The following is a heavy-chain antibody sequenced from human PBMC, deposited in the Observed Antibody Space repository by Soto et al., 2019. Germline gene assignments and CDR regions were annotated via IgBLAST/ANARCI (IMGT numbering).Heavy chain of an antibody. CDR1: GFTYSTYT. J-gene: IGHJ4*02. CDR2: ISYGGDNT. D-gene: IGHD5-18*01. V-gene: IGHV3-30-3*01. CDR3: AKVFYSYQIFDY. Sequence: SLRLSCAASGFTYSTYTMHWVRQAPGKGLEWVAAISYGGDNTYYADSVKGRFTISRDNTRNTLYLQMNSLRAEDTAVYYCAKVFYSYQIFDYWGQGTLVTVSS.